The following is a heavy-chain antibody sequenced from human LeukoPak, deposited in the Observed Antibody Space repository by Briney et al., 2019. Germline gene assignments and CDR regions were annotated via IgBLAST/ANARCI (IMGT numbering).Heavy chain of an antibody. Sequence: SETLSLTCAVYGGSFSGYYWSLIRQPAGKGLEWIGEINHSGSTNYNPSLKSRVTISVDTSKNQFSLKLSSVTAADTAVYYCARGPGTYYYDSSGYYYYDYWGQGTLVTVSS. CDR3: ARGPGTYYYDSSGYYYYDY. CDR1: GGSFSGYY. CDR2: INHSGST. V-gene: IGHV4-34*01. D-gene: IGHD3-22*01. J-gene: IGHJ4*02.